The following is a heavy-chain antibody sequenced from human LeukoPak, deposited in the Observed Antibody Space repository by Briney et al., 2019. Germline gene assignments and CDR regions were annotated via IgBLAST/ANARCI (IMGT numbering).Heavy chain of an antibody. D-gene: IGHD4-11*01. CDR2: ISGRGGGT. CDR1: GFTFSTYA. Sequence: GGSLRLSCAASGFTFSTYAMSWVRQAPGKGLEWVLCISGRGGGTYYADSVKGRFTISRDNSKNTMYLQINTLRAEDTAIYYCAKDLGSTADNPVDSWGQGTLVTVSS. V-gene: IGHV3-23*01. CDR3: AKDLGSTADNPVDS. J-gene: IGHJ4*02.